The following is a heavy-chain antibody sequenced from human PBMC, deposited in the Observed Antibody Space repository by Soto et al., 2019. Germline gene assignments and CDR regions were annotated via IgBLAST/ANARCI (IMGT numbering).Heavy chain of an antibody. Sequence: SETLSLTCAVYGGSFSGYYWSWILQPPGQWLEWIGEINHSGSTNYNPSLKSRVTISVDTSKNQFSLKLSSVTAADTAVYYCARGKGVLITMIGRGWFDPWGQGTLVTVSS. D-gene: IGHD3-22*01. V-gene: IGHV4-34*01. J-gene: IGHJ5*02. CDR3: ARGKGVLITMIGRGWFDP. CDR2: INHSGST. CDR1: GGSFSGYY.